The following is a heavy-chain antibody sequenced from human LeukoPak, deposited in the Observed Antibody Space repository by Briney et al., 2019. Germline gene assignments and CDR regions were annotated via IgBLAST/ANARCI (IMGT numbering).Heavy chain of an antibody. D-gene: IGHD3-22*01. J-gene: IGHJ4*01. CDR1: GGSISSGGYY. V-gene: IGHV4-31*03. CDR2: IYYSGST. Sequence: PSETLSLTCTVSGGSISSGGYYWSWIRQHPGKGLEWIGYIYYSGSTYYNPSLKSRVTISVDTAKNQFSLKLSSVTAADTAVYYCARYDSSYFDYWGHGTLVTVSS. CDR3: ARYDSSYFDY.